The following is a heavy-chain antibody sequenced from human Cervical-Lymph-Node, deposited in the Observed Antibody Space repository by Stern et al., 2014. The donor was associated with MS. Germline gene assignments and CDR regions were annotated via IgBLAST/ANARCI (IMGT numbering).Heavy chain of an antibody. D-gene: IGHD1-1*01. Sequence: DQLVESGAEVKKPGASVKVSCKASGYTFTSYGISWVRQAPGQGLEWMGWISAYNGNTNYAQKLQGRVTMTTDTSTSTAYMELRSLRSDDTAVYYCARESRNNEPLYNWFDPWGQGTLVTVSS. J-gene: IGHJ5*02. V-gene: IGHV1-18*01. CDR1: GYTFTSYG. CDR3: ARESRNNEPLYNWFDP. CDR2: ISAYNGNT.